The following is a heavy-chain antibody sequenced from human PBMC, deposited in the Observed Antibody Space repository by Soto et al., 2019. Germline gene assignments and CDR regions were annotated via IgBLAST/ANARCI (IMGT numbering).Heavy chain of an antibody. CDR3: ARERPDGSRLDP. V-gene: IGHV4-30-4*01. CDR1: GGSISSGDYY. D-gene: IGHD6-13*01. CDR2: IYYSGST. Sequence: QVQLQDSGPGLVKPSQTLSLTCTVSGGSISSGDYYWSWIRQPPGKGLEWIGYIYYSGSTYYTPSLKSRVTVSVDTSTNQFSLKLSSVTAADTAVYYCARERPDGSRLDPWGQGTLVTVSS. J-gene: IGHJ5*02.